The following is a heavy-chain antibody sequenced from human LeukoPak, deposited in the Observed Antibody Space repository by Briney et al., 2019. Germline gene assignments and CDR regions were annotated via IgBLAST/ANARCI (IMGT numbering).Heavy chain of an antibody. J-gene: IGHJ4*02. CDR1: GFTFSSYW. V-gene: IGHV3-7*01. Sequence: GGSLRLSCAASGFTFSSYWMSWVRQAPGKGLEWVANIKQDGSEKYYVDSVKGRFTISRDNAKNSLYLQMNSLGAEDTAVYYCARERLSDSSGYYWDYWGQGTLVTVSS. D-gene: IGHD3-22*01. CDR2: IKQDGSEK. CDR3: ARERLSDSSGYYWDY.